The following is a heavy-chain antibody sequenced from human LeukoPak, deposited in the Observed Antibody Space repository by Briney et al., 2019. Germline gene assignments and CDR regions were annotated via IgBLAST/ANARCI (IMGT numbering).Heavy chain of an antibody. J-gene: IGHJ4*02. Sequence: GVSLRLSCAVSGSTFSRFSMRWVSQAPGRGLEWVLAIRESDGSTYHADAVKGRFTISRGNSKNTLYLQINSLGADDTAVYFCAKDISQGYTFGSIEEDYWGQGTLVTVSS. CDR3: AKDISQGYTFGSIEEDY. V-gene: IGHV3-23*01. D-gene: IGHD5-18*01. CDR2: IRESDGST. CDR1: GSTFSRFS.